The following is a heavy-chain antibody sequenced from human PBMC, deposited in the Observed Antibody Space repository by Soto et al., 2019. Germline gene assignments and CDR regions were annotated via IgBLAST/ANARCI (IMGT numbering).Heavy chain of an antibody. D-gene: IGHD2-2*01. CDR1: GFTFSIYA. CDR3: ASHIVVVPAASVYGMDV. V-gene: IGHV3-30-3*01. CDR2: ISYDGSNK. Sequence: PVGSLRLSCAASGFTFSIYAMHWVRQAPGKGLEWVAVISYDGSNKYYADSVKGRFTISRDNSKNTLYLQMNSLRAEDTAVYYCASHIVVVPAASVYGMDVWGQGTTVTVSS. J-gene: IGHJ6*02.